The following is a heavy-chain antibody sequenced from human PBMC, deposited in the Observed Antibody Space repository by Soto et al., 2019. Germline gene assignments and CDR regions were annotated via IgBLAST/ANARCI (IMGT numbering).Heavy chain of an antibody. CDR1: GYSISSGYY. J-gene: IGHJ4*02. V-gene: IGHV4-38-2*01. Sequence: SETLSLTCAVSGYSISSGYYWGWIRQPPGKGLEWIGSIYHSGSTYYNPSLKSRVTISMDRTKNQFSLHLNSVTAGDTAVYFCARVRYSDNWHGLIDYWGQGTLVTVSS. D-gene: IGHD4-4*01. CDR2: IYHSGST. CDR3: ARVRYSDNWHGLIDY.